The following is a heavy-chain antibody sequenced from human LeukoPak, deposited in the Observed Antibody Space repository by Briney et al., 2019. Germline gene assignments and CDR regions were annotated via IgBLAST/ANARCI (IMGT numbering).Heavy chain of an antibody. Sequence: PGGSLRLSCAASGFTFSGYAMTWVRQAPGKGLEWVSTTSGSGDSTHYADSVKGWITISRDNSKNTLYLQVNSLRAEDTAVYYCAKGKLVPAALFDYWGQGTLVTVSS. J-gene: IGHJ4*02. V-gene: IGHV3-23*01. CDR1: GFTFSGYA. D-gene: IGHD2-2*01. CDR3: AKGKLVPAALFDY. CDR2: TSGSGDST.